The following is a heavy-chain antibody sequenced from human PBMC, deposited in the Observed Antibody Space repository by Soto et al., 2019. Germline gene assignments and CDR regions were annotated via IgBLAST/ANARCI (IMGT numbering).Heavy chain of an antibody. CDR2: MSYSGNA. Sequence: PSGTLSLTCTVSGGSISSYSWSWIRQSPKKGLEWIGFMSYSGNANYNPSLRSRVTISVDTSKSQFSLKLSSVTAADTAVYYCARDHKEILNYYYYMDVWGKGITVTVSS. CDR1: GGSISSYS. CDR3: ARDHKEILNYYYYMDV. J-gene: IGHJ6*03. V-gene: IGHV4-59*01.